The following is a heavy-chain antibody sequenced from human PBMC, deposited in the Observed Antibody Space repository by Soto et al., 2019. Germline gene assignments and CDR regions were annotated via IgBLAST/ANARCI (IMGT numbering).Heavy chain of an antibody. CDR1: GYTFTSYG. CDR2: ISAYNGNA. J-gene: IGHJ4*02. D-gene: IGHD1-26*01. CDR3: ARDPTGIVGAIPPLDY. V-gene: IGHV1-18*01. Sequence: ASVKVSCKASGYTFTSYGISWVRQAPGQGLGWMGWISAYNGNANYAQKLQGRVTMTTDTSTCTAYMELRSLRSDDTAVYYCARDPTGIVGAIPPLDYWGQGTLVTVSS.